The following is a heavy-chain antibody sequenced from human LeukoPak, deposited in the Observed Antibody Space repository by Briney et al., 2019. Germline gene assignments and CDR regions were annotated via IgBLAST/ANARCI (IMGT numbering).Heavy chain of an antibody. Sequence: GGSLRLSRAASGFTFSRYAMSWVRQIPGRGLEWVSGISGSAGSTSYANSVKGRFTISRDNSQSTLYLQMNSLRAEDTAVYYCAKDIVVVAAAQDAFDIWGQGTMVTVSS. CDR3: AKDIVVVAAAQDAFDI. CDR2: ISGSAGST. D-gene: IGHD2-15*01. CDR1: GFTFSRYA. V-gene: IGHV3-23*01. J-gene: IGHJ3*02.